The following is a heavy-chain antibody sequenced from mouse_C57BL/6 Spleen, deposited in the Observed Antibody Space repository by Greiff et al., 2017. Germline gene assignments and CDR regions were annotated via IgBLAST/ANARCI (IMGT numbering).Heavy chain of an antibody. V-gene: IGHV1-19*01. CDR2: INPYNGGT. Sequence: VQLQQSGPVLVKPGASVKMSCKASGYTFTDYYMNWVKQSHGKSLEWIGVINPYNGGTSYNQKFKGKATLTVDKSSSTAYMALNRLTSEVSAVYYCARRVSIYWYFDVWGTGTTVTASS. CDR3: ARRVSIYWYFDV. D-gene: IGHD2-10*02. J-gene: IGHJ1*03. CDR1: GYTFTDYY.